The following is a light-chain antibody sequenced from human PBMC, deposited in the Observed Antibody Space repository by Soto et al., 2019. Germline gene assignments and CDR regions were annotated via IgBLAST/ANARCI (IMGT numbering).Light chain of an antibody. V-gene: IGLV1-44*01. CDR2: NYA. Sequence: QSVLTQPPSASGTPGQRVTISCSGSSSNIGSNSANWYQQFPGTAPKLLIYNYAQRPSGAPDRFSGSKSGTSASLAISGLQSDDAAVYFCASWDDTLSAWVFGGGTKLTVL. J-gene: IGLJ3*02. CDR3: ASWDDTLSAWV. CDR1: SSNIGSNS.